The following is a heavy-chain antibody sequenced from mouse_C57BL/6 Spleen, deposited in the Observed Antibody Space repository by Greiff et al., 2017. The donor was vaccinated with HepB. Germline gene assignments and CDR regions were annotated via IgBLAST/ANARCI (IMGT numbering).Heavy chain of an antibody. V-gene: IGHV5-4*01. CDR2: ISDGGSYT. Sequence: EVQRVESGGGLVKPGGSLKLSCAASGFTFSSYAMSWVRQTPEKRLEWVATISDGGSYTYYPDNVKGRFTISRDNAKNNLYLQMSHLKSEDTAMYYCARDDPVRAMDYWGQGTSVTVSS. CDR1: GFTFSSYA. CDR3: ARDDPVRAMDY. J-gene: IGHJ4*01.